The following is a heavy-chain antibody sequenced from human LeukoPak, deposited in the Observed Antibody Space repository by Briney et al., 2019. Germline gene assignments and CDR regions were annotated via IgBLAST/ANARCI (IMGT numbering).Heavy chain of an antibody. V-gene: IGHV3-13*01. J-gene: IGHJ4*02. CDR1: GFSFSSHD. CDR3: ARSKSYSSGWTDFDY. D-gene: IGHD6-19*01. Sequence: PGGSLRLSCAASGFSFSSHDMHWVRQPTGKGLEWVSVIGTAGNTYYADSVKGRFTISRENAKNSLYLQMDNLRAGDTAVYYCARSKSYSSGWTDFDYWGQGILVTVSS. CDR2: IGTAGNT.